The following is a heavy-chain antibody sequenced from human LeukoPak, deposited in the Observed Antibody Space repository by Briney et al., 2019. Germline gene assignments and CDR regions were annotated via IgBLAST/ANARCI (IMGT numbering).Heavy chain of an antibody. J-gene: IGHJ3*02. CDR2: ITWGRDNL. CDR3: ARGRITMIVVVIPDAFDI. V-gene: IGHV3-9*01. D-gene: IGHD3-22*01. Sequence: PGGSLRLSCAVSGFIFDDYAMHWVRQAPGKGLEWVSGITWGRDNLAYAASVKGRFTISRDNSKNTLYLQMNSLRAEDTAVYYCARGRITMIVVVIPDAFDIWGQGTMVTVSS. CDR1: GFIFDDYA.